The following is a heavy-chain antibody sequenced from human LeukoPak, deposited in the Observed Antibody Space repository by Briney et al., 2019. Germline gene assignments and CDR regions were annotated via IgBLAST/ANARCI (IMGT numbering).Heavy chain of an antibody. CDR2: ISYDGSNK. CDR3: AKDRERWFGELLYSDY. V-gene: IGHV3-30-3*01. J-gene: IGHJ4*02. CDR1: GFTFSSYA. D-gene: IGHD3-10*01. Sequence: GRSLRLSCAASGFTFSSYAMHWVRQAPGKGLEWVAVISYDGSNKYYADSVKGRFTISRDNSKNTLYLQMNSLRAEDTAVYYCAKDRERWFGELLYSDYWGQGTLVTVSS.